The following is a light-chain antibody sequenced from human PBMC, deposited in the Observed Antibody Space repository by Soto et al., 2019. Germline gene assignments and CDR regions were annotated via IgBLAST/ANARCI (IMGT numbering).Light chain of an antibody. CDR1: NSDVGGYHY. J-gene: IGLJ2*01. CDR3: SSYTSSSTSVV. V-gene: IGLV2-14*01. Sequence: QSALTQPASVSGSPGQSITISCTGSNSDVGGYHYVSWYQQYPGRAPKLIIYEVNNRPSGVSDRFSGSKSGNTASLTISGLQAEDEADYYCSSYTSSSTSVVFGGGTKLTVL. CDR2: EVN.